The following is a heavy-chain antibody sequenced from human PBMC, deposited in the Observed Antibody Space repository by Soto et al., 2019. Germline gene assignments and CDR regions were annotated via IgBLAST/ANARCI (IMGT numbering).Heavy chain of an antibody. CDR2: IRSKANSYAT. J-gene: IGHJ6*02. CDR1: GFAFSGST. Sequence: PGGSLRPSCAGSGFAFSGSTIHWVRQSSGKGLEWVGRIRSKANSYATAYAAPVKGRFIIPRDDSKTTAYLPMSSLKIEGTAVYYCFRENYFSYHGMDVWGQGTTVTVSS. CDR3: FRENYFSYHGMDV. V-gene: IGHV3-73*01.